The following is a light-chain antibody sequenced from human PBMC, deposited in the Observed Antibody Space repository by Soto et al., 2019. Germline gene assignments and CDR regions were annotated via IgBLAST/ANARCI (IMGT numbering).Light chain of an antibody. CDR1: RSAVGGYNY. V-gene: IGLV2-14*01. Sequence: QSALTRPASLFGSPGQSTTISCPGTRSAVGGYNYVSWYQQHPGKAPKLMIYDVSNRPSGVSNRFSGSKSGNTASLTISGLQAEAEADYYCSSYTSSSTYVFGTGTKVTV. J-gene: IGLJ1*01. CDR2: DVS. CDR3: SSYTSSSTYV.